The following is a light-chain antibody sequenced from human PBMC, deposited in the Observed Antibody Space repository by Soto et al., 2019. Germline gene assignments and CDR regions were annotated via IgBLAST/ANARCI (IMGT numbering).Light chain of an antibody. CDR2: GAS. Sequence: IVLTQSPGTLSLSPGERATLSCRASRSVSSRYLAWYQQKPGQAPRLLIYGASSRATGIPDRFSGSGSGTDFTLTITGLEPEDFAVYHCHQYGYSPNTFGQGTKLEIK. CDR3: HQYGYSPNT. CDR1: RSVSSRY. J-gene: IGKJ2*01. V-gene: IGKV3-20*01.